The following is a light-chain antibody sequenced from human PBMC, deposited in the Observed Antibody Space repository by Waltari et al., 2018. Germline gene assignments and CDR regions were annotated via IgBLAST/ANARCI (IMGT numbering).Light chain of an antibody. V-gene: IGKV3-20*01. CDR1: QSVSSSH. J-gene: IGKJ1*01. Sequence: EIVLTQSPGTLSLSPGERATLSCRASQSVSSSHLAWYQQKPGQPPRPLIHAASSRATGTPDRFSGSGSGTDFTLTISRLEPEDFAVYYCQQYDASPGTFGQGTKVEIK. CDR3: QQYDASPGT. CDR2: AAS.